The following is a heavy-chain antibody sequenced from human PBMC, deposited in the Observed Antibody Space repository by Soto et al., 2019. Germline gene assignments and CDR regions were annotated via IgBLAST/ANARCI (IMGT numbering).Heavy chain of an antibody. Sequence: QVQLLQSGAEVKKPGSSVRVSCEASGGTFRTYAISWVRQAPGQGLEWMGEIIPIFGKVNYAQKFQGRVTIAEDESTTTVYMGVRSVTSEDTAVYYCAKGAVAGTPTSYYYYGMDVWGQGTTVTVS. CDR3: AKGAVAGTPTSYYYYGMDV. CDR2: IIPIFGKV. J-gene: IGHJ6*02. V-gene: IGHV1-69*12. D-gene: IGHD6-19*01. CDR1: GGTFRTYA.